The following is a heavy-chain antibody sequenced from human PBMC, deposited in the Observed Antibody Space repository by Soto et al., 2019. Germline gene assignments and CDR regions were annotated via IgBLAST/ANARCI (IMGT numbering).Heavy chain of an antibody. D-gene: IGHD2-2*01. Sequence: QVQLVQSGAEVKKPGASVKVSCKASGYTFTSYDINWVRQATGQGLEWMGWMNPNSGNTGYAQKFQGRVTMTRNTSISTAYMELSSLRSEDTALYYCARLVPAAMMYYYYYMDVWGKGTTVTVSS. CDR3: ARLVPAAMMYYYYYMDV. V-gene: IGHV1-8*01. CDR1: GYTFTSYD. J-gene: IGHJ6*03. CDR2: MNPNSGNT.